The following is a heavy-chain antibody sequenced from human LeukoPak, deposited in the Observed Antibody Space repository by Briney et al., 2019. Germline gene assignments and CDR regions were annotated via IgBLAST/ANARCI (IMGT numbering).Heavy chain of an antibody. D-gene: IGHD4-17*01. CDR1: GFTFSSYA. J-gene: IGHJ4*02. CDR3: ARGLVATVTTFYY. V-gene: IGHV3-30-3*01. Sequence: GRSLRLSCAASGFTFSSYAMHWVRQAPGEGLEWVAVISYDGSNKYYADSVKGRFTISRDNSKNTLYLQMNSLRAEDTAVYYCARGLVATVTTFYYWGQGTLVTVSS. CDR2: ISYDGSNK.